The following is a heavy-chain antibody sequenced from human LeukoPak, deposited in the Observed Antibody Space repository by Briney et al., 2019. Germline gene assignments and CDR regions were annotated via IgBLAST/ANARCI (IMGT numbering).Heavy chain of an antibody. CDR2: TYYRSKWHN. D-gene: IGHD3-10*01. V-gene: IGHV6-1*01. CDR3: ARDYPSMGRYYYGMDV. CDR1: GDSVSNKNTA. Sequence: SQTLSLTCAISGDSVSNKNTAWNWIRQSPSRGLEWLGRTYYRSKWHNTYAASVKSRITINPDTSKNQFSLKLSSVTAADTAVYYCARDYPSMGRYYYGMDVWGQGTTVTVSS. J-gene: IGHJ6*02.